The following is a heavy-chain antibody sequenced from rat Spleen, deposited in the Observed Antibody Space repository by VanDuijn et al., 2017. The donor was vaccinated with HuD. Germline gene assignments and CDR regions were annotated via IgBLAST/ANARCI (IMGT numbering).Heavy chain of an antibody. V-gene: IGHV2-16*01. CDR3: ARSVFDY. CDR2: MWYDGDI. CDR1: GFSLTSYS. Sequence: QVQLKESGPGLVQPSETLSLTCTVSGFSLTSYSVSWVRQPSGKGPEWMGRMWYDGDIAYNSALKSRLNISRDTSKSQVLLKMNSLQTEDTAMYFCARSVFDYWGQGVMVTVS. J-gene: IGHJ2*01.